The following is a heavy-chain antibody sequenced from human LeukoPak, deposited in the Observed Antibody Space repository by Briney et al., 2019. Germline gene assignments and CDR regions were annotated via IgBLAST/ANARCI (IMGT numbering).Heavy chain of an antibody. CDR2: INPNSGGT. CDR3: ARLTSAVRGAIDY. J-gene: IGHJ4*02. D-gene: IGHD3-10*01. Sequence: ASVKVSCKASGYTFTGYYMHWVRQAPGQGLEWMGWINPNSGGTNYAQKFQGRVTMTRDTSISTAYMELSRLRPDDTAVYYCARLTSAVRGAIDYWGQGTLVTVSS. CDR1: GYTFTGYY. V-gene: IGHV1-2*02.